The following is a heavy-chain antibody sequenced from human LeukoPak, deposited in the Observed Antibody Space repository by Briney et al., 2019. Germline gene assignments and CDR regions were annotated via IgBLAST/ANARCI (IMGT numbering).Heavy chain of an antibody. Sequence: SGPTLVNPTQTLTLTCTFSGFSLSTTGVCVNWIRQPPGKALEWLARIDWDDDKYYSTSLKTRLTISKDTSKNQVVLTMTNMDPVDTATYYCARALYGSGIDVWGQGTLVTISS. V-gene: IGHV2-70*11. D-gene: IGHD3-10*01. CDR1: GFSLSTTGVC. J-gene: IGHJ5*02. CDR2: IDWDDDK. CDR3: ARALYGSGIDV.